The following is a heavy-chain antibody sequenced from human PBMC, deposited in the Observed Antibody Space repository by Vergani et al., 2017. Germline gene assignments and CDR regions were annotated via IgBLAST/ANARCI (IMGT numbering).Heavy chain of an antibody. V-gene: IGHV4-38-2*01. CDR2: IYHSGRH. CDR3: TRQPQECASGHPSVPT. J-gene: IGHJ4*02. D-gene: IGHD5-12*01. Sequence: QVQLQESGPGLVEPSETLSLTCAVSGYSLRNGYHWGWIRQPPGKGLEWIGSIYHSGRHHYNPSLKSRVTISVDTSKNDFSLKVTSVTAADTAVYYCTRQPQECASGHPSVPTWGQG. CDR1: GYSLRNGYH.